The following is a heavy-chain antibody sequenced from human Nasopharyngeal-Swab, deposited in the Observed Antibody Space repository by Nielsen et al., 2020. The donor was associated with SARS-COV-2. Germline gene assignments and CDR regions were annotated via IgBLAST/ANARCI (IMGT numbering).Heavy chain of an antibody. Sequence: KVSCKGSGYSFTSYWIGWVRQMPGKGLEWMGIIYPGDSDTRYSPSFQGQVTISADKSISTAYLQWSSLKASYTAMYYCARRRYYDSSGYYHKSAFDIWGQGTMVTVSS. CDR1: GYSFTSYW. D-gene: IGHD3-22*01. CDR3: ARRRYYDSSGYYHKSAFDI. V-gene: IGHV5-51*01. J-gene: IGHJ3*02. CDR2: IYPGDSDT.